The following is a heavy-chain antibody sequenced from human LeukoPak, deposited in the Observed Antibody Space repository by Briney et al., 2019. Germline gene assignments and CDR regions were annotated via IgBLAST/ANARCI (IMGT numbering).Heavy chain of an antibody. CDR3: ARVADLVGVTTDLDY. CDR1: GYTFTSYG. D-gene: IGHD1-26*01. CDR2: ISAYNGNT. V-gene: IGHV1-18*01. J-gene: IGHJ4*02. Sequence: ASVKVSCKASGYTFTSYGISWVRQAPGQGLEWMGWISAYNGNTNYAQKLQGRVTMTTDTSTSTAYMELRSLRSDDTAVYYCARVADLVGVTTDLDYWGQGTLVTVSS.